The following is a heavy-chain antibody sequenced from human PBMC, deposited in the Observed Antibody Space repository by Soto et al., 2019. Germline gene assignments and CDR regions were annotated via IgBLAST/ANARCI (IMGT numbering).Heavy chain of an antibody. CDR2: IYYSGST. D-gene: IGHD2-8*01. CDR3: ARGVVMVYAIPTSFDY. V-gene: IGHV4-31*03. Sequence: QVQLQESGPGLVKPSQTLSLTCTVSGGSISSGGYYWSWIRQHPGKGLEWIGYIYYSGSTYYNPSLKSRVTISVDTSKNQFSLKLSSVTAADTAVYYCARGVVMVYAIPTSFDYWGQGTLVTVSS. J-gene: IGHJ4*02. CDR1: GGSISSGGYY.